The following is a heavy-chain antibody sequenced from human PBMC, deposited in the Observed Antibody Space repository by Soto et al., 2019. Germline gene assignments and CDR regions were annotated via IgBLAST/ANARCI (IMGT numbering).Heavy chain of an antibody. V-gene: IGHV3-13*01. CDR3: ARGSPYYGMDV. CDR1: GFTFSSYD. Sequence: GESLKISCAASGFTFSSYDMHWVRQATGKGLEWVSAIGTAGDTYYPGSVKGRFTISRENAKNSLYLQMNSLRAGDTAVYYCARGSPYYGMDVWGQGTTVTVSS. J-gene: IGHJ6*02. CDR2: IGTAGDT.